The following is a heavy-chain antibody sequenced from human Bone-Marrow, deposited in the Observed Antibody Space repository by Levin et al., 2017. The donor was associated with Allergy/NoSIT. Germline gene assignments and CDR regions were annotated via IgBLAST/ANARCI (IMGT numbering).Heavy chain of an antibody. J-gene: IGHJ4*02. CDR1: GGTFKTYT. Sequence: PGGSLRLSCKASGGTFKTYTFVWVRQAPGQGLEWMGGIIPTYGTPIYEQKFQGRITITADKSTEYTNTAYMELSSLRSEDTAVYYCARGRSGPGRIDLWGQGTLVSVSS. CDR3: ARGRSGPGRIDL. CDR2: IIPTYGTP. V-gene: IGHV1-69*06.